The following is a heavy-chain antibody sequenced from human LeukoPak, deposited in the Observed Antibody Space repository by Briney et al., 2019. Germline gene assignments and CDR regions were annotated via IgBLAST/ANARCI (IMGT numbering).Heavy chain of an antibody. J-gene: IGHJ4*02. Sequence: PGGSLRLSCAASGFTFSSYWMSWVRQAPGKGLEWVANIKQDGSEKYYVDSVKGRFTISRDNAKNSLYLQMNSLRAEDTAVYYCARVGDSSGYYLDYWGQGTLVTVSS. CDR2: IKQDGSEK. CDR3: ARVGDSSGYYLDY. CDR1: GFTFSSYW. V-gene: IGHV3-7*01. D-gene: IGHD3-22*01.